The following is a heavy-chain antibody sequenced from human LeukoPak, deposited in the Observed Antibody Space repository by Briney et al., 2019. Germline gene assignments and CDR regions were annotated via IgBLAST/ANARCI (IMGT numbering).Heavy chain of an antibody. CDR3: AKRGYSSSWYDDWFDP. CDR2: IYYSGST. V-gene: IGHV4-39*07. D-gene: IGHD6-13*01. J-gene: IGHJ5*02. Sequence: SETLSLTCTVSGGSISSSSYYWGWIRQPPGKGLEWIGSIYYSGSTYYNPSLKSRVTISVDTSKNQFSLKLSSVAAADTAVYYCAKRGYSSSWYDDWFDPWGQGTLVTVSS. CDR1: GGSISSSSYY.